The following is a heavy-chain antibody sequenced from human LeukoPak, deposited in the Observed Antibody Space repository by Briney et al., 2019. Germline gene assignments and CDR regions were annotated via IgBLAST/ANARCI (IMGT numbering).Heavy chain of an antibody. J-gene: IGHJ6*03. D-gene: IGHD6-19*01. CDR1: GGSISSYY. CDR2: IYYSGST. CDR3: ARVGYSSGWTHRIYYYYIDV. Sequence: SETLSLTCTVSGGSISSYYWSWIRQPPGKGLEWIGYIYYSGSTNYNPSLRSRVTISVDTSKNQFSLKLSSVTAADTAVYYCARVGYSSGWTHRIYYYYIDVWGKGTTVTISS. V-gene: IGHV4-59*01.